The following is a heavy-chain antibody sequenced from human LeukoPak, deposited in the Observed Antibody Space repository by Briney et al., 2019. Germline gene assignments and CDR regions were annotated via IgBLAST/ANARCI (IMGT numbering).Heavy chain of an antibody. CDR2: ISYDGSNK. CDR1: GFAFSSYG. CDR3: ARPSGGVFDY. J-gene: IGHJ4*02. V-gene: IGHV3-30*03. Sequence: GGSLRLSCAASGFAFSSYGMHWVRQAPGKGLEWVAVISYDGSNKYYADSVKGRFTISRDNSKNTLYLQMNSLRAEDTAVYYCARPSGGVFDYWGQGTLVTVSS. D-gene: IGHD1-26*01.